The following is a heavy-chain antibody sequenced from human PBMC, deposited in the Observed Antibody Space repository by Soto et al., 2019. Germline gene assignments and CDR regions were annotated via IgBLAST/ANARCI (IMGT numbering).Heavy chain of an antibody. CDR1: GDSISDKY. J-gene: IGHJ4*02. CDR3: ARDGPPGY. Sequence: SVTLSLTCTVSGDSISDKYWSWIRQPPGKGLEWIGYIHYSGSTNYNPSLKSRVTISVDTSKNQFSLKLSSVTAADTAVYYCARDGPPGYWGQGTLVTVSS. CDR2: IHYSGST. V-gene: IGHV4-59*01.